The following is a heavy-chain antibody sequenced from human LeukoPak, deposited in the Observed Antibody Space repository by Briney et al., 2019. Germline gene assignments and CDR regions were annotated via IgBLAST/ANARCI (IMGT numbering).Heavy chain of an antibody. CDR2: IYYSGST. Sequence: KPSETLSLTCTVSGGSISSGDYYWSWIRQPPGKGLEWIGYIYYSGSTYYNPSLKSRVTISVDTSKNQFSLKLSSVTAADTAVYYCAGITMIVVVSAELSQNDAFDIWGQGTMATVSS. V-gene: IGHV4-30-4*01. CDR1: GGSISSGDYY. CDR3: AGITMIVVVSAELSQNDAFDI. J-gene: IGHJ3*02. D-gene: IGHD3-22*01.